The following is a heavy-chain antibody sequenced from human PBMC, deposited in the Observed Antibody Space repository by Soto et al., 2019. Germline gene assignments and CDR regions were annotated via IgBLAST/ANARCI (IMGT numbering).Heavy chain of an antibody. CDR3: ARFMTTVTNLAFDI. CDR2: IYHSGST. D-gene: IGHD4-17*01. Sequence: PSETLSLTCAVSGGSISSSNWWSWVRQPPGKGLEWIGEIYHSGSTNCNPSLKSRVTISVDKSKNQFSLKLSSVTAADTAVYYCARFMTTVTNLAFDIWGQGTMVTVSS. J-gene: IGHJ3*02. CDR1: GGSISSSNW. V-gene: IGHV4-4*02.